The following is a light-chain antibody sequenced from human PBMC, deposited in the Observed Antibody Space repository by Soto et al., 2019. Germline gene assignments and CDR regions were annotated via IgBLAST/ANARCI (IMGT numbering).Light chain of an antibody. Sequence: QSALTQPASVSGSPGQSITISCTGTSSDVGGYNYVSWYQQHPGKAPKLMIYDVSNRPSGVSNRFSGSKSGNTASLTISGLQSEAEADYYCSSYTSSTLLVFGTGTKLTVL. V-gene: IGLV2-14*01. J-gene: IGLJ1*01. CDR3: SSYTSSTLLV. CDR2: DVS. CDR1: SSDVGGYNY.